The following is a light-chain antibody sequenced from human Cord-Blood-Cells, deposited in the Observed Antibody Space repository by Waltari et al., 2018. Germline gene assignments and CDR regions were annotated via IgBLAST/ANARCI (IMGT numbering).Light chain of an antibody. CDR1: QTFLYISNNKNY. J-gene: IGKJ4*01. Sequence: DTAMTQSPDSLAVSLGERATFHCKPSQTFLYISNNKNYLAWYQQKPGRPPKLLIYWAATRESGVPDRFSGSGSGTDFTLTISSLQAEDVAVYYCQQYYSTPLTFGGGTKVEIK. CDR2: WAA. CDR3: QQYYSTPLT. V-gene: IGKV4-1*01.